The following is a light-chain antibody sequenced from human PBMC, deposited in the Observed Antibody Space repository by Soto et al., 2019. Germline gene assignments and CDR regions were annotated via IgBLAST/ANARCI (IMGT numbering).Light chain of an antibody. J-gene: IGKJ2*01. V-gene: IGKV3-11*01. CDR3: QQSSNLVT. Sequence: EIVLTQSPATLSLSPGERATLSCRARQSVSSYLAWYQQKPGQAPRLLIYDASNRATGIPARFSGSGSGTDFTLTISSLEPEDFAVYYCQQSSNLVTSGQGTKLEIK. CDR2: DAS. CDR1: QSVSSY.